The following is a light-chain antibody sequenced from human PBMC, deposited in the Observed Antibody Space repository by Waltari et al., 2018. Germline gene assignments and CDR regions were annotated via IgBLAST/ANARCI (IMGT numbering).Light chain of an antibody. CDR3: CSYAGIWV. CDR1: GSDVGDFNS. V-gene: IGLV2-11*01. Sequence: QSSLTQPPSVSGSPGQSVTSSCAGTGSDVGDFNSFSWYQQHPGKAPRLVIFDVTQRPSGVPDRFSGSKSGTSASLTVSGLQAEDEADYYCCSYAGIWVFGGGTKLTVL. J-gene: IGLJ3*02. CDR2: DVT.